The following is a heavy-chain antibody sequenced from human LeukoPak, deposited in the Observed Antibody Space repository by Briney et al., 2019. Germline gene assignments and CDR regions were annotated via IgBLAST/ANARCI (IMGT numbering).Heavy chain of an antibody. CDR2: IIPILGIA. D-gene: IGHD3-22*01. J-gene: IGHJ5*02. CDR3: ARDIAYYDSSGGPNWFDP. CDR1: GGTFSSYT. V-gene: IGHV1-69*04. Sequence: ASVKVSCKASGGTFSSYTISWVRQAPGQGLEWMGRIIPILGIANYAQKFQGRVTITADKSTSTAYMELSSLRSEDTAVYYCARDIAYYDSSGGPNWFDPWGQGTLVSVPS.